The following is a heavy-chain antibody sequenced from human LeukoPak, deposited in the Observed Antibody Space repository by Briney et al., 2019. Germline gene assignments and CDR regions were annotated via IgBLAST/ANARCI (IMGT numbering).Heavy chain of an antibody. CDR2: IYYSGST. CDR1: GGSISSSSYY. J-gene: IGHJ4*02. CDR3: ARVRIAVAGFFDY. Sequence: SETLSLTCTVSGGSISSSSYYWGWIRQPPGEGLEWIGSIYYSGSTYYIPSLKSPVTISVDTYKKQFSLKLSSVTAADTAVYYCARVRIAVAGFFDYWGQGTLVTVSS. V-gene: IGHV4-39*07. D-gene: IGHD6-19*01.